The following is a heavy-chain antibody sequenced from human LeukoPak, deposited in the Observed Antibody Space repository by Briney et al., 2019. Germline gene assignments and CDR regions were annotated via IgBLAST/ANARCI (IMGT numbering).Heavy chain of an antibody. D-gene: IGHD1-26*01. CDR1: VYTFTSYD. J-gene: IGHJ4*02. CDR2: MNPNSGNT. CDR3: ARSSVGARRRIDY. Sequence: ASVTVSFKSSVYTFTSYDINWVRQATGQGLAWMGWMNPNSGNTGYAQKFQGRVTMTRSTSINTAYMELNSLTSEDTAVYYCARSSVGARRRIDYWGQGSLVTVSS. V-gene: IGHV1-8*01.